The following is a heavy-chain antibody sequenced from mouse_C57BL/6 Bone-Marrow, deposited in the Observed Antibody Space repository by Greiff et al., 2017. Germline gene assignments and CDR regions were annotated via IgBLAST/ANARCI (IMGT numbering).Heavy chain of an antibody. V-gene: IGHV15-2*01. D-gene: IGHD1-1*01. CDR2: ILPSIGRT. CDR1: DSEVFPIAY. J-gene: IGHJ1*03. Sequence: QVQLQQSGSELRSPGSSVKLSCKDFDSEVFPIAYMSWVRQKPGHGFEWIGGILPSIGRTIYGEKFEDKATLDADTLSNTAYLELNSLTSEDSAIYYCARRYYGSSPRWYFDVWGTRTTVTVSS. CDR3: ARRYYGSSPRWYFDV.